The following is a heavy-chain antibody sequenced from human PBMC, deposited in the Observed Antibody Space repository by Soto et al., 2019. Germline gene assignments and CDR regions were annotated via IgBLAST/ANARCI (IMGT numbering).Heavy chain of an antibody. CDR1: GFTFSSYA. V-gene: IGHV3-23*01. CDR3: AKAGRIAVAYYFDS. D-gene: IGHD6-19*01. CDR2: ISGSGGST. J-gene: IGHJ4*02. Sequence: GGSLRLSCAASGFTFSSYAMSWVRQAPGKGREWVSAISGSGGSTYYADSVKGRFTIARANSKNTLYLQMNSLRAEDTAVYYCAKAGRIAVAYYFDSWGQGTLVTVSS.